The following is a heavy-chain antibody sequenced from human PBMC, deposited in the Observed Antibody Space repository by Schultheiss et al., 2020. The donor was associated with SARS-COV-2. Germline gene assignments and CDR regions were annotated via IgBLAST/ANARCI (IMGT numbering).Heavy chain of an antibody. CDR3: ARAVRGYSYGPSAGYYFDY. Sequence: SETLSLTCTVSGDSISSSSYYWGWIRQPAGKGLEWIGRIYTSGSTNYNPSLKSRVTMSVDTSKNQFSLKLSSVTAADTAVYYCARAVRGYSYGPSAGYYFDYWGQGTLVTVSS. J-gene: IGHJ4*02. D-gene: IGHD5-18*01. CDR1: GDSISSSSYY. CDR2: IYTSGST. V-gene: IGHV4-61*02.